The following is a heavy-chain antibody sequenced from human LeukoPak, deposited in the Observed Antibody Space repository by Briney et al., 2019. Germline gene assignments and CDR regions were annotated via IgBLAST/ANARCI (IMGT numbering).Heavy chain of an antibody. J-gene: IGHJ4*02. CDR1: GFTFSSYW. V-gene: IGHV3-74*01. D-gene: IGHD2-2*01. Sequence: PGGSLRLSCAASGFTFSSYWMHWVRQAPGKGLVWVSRINSDGSSTSYADSVKGRFTISRDNAKNTLYLQMNSLRAEDTAVYYCACGGYCSSTSCPGIAAAQAYFDYWGQGTLVTVSS. CDR3: ACGGYCSSTSCPGIAAAQAYFDY. CDR2: INSDGSST.